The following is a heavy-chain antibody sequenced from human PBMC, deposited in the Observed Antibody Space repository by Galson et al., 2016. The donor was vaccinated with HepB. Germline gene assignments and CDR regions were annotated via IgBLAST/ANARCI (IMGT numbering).Heavy chain of an antibody. Sequence: SETLSLTCTVSGGSIRSSSYYWGWIRQPPGKGLEWIGSIYYSGYTYYSRSLKSRVTISVDTSKNHFSLKLSSVTAADTAVYYCARPIKGGSYRGAFDIWGQGTMVTVSS. CDR2: IYYSGYT. D-gene: IGHD1-26*01. CDR1: GGSIRSSSYY. CDR3: ARPIKGGSYRGAFDI. J-gene: IGHJ3*02. V-gene: IGHV4-39*02.